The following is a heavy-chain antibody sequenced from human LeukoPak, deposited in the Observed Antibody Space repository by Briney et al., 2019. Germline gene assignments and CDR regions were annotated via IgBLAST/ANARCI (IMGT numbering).Heavy chain of an antibody. Sequence: GGSLRLSCAASGFTFSSYGMHWVRQAPGKGLEWVAVIWYDGSNEYYADSVKGRFTISRDNSKNTLYLQMNSLRAEDTAVYYCARGSSSWYESDAHFDYWGQGTLVTVSS. CDR2: IWYDGSNE. V-gene: IGHV3-33*01. J-gene: IGHJ4*02. CDR1: GFTFSSYG. CDR3: ARGSSSWYESDAHFDY. D-gene: IGHD6-13*01.